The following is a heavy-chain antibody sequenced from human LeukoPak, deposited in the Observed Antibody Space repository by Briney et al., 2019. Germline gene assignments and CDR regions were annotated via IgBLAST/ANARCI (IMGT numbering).Heavy chain of an antibody. D-gene: IGHD1-1*01. V-gene: IGHV3-11*01. J-gene: IGHJ5*02. CDR1: GFTFSDYY. CDR3: ARRQLNLDP. CDR2: ISTSGTTI. Sequence: GGSLRLSCAASGFTFSDYYVSWIRQAPGKGLEWVSYISTSGTTIYYADSVKGRFTISRDNAKNSLYLQMNSLRAEDTAVYYYARRQLNLDPWGQGTLVTVSS.